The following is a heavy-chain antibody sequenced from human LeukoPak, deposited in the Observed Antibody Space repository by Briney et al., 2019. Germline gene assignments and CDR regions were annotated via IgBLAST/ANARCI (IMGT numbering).Heavy chain of an antibody. CDR1: GGSFSSSYCS. J-gene: IGHJ3*02. D-gene: IGHD3-22*01. CDR3: ARLCITYQDSTVRVAPDVLDI. CDR2: IYYSGST. V-gene: IGHV4-39*01. Sequence: SETLSLTCAVSGGSFSSSYCSWIWIRQPPGKGLEWIGSIYYSGSTYYNPSLKSRVTISVDTSKNQFSLKLSSVTAADTAVYSCARLCITYQDSTVRVAPDVLDIWGQGTMVTVSS.